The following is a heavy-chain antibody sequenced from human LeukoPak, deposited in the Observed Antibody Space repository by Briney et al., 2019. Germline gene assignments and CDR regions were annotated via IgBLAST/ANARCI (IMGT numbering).Heavy chain of an antibody. CDR1: GFTFSHYW. V-gene: IGHV3-7*01. CDR2: IKQDGSEK. J-gene: IGHJ4*02. CDR3: ARDRYYDSSGYYWDDY. D-gene: IGHD3-22*01. Sequence: GGSLRLSCAASGFTFSHYWMTWVRQAPGQGLEWVANIKQDGSEKYYVDSVKGRFTISRDNAKNSLYLQMNSLRAEDTAVYYCARDRYYDSSGYYWDDYWGQGTLVTVSS.